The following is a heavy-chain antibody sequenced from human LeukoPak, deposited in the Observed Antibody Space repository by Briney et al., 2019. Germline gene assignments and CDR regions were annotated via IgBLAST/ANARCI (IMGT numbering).Heavy chain of an antibody. Sequence: GGSLRLSCAASGLTFSSYNMNWVRQAPGKGLEWVSFISSSSNYIYYTDSVKGRFTISRDNAKNSLFLQMNSLRAEDTAVYYCAKDLWNSGLDYWGQGTLVTVSS. V-gene: IGHV3-21*04. CDR2: ISSSSNYI. CDR1: GLTFSSYN. CDR3: AKDLWNSGLDY. D-gene: IGHD1-7*01. J-gene: IGHJ4*02.